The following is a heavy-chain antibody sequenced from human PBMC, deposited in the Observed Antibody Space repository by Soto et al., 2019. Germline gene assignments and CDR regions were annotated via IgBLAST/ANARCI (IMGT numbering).Heavy chain of an antibody. Sequence: SETLSLTCTVSGCSISSYYWSWIRQPPGKGLEWIGYIYYSGSTNYNPSLKSRVTISVDTSKNQFSLKLSSVTAADTAVYYCASGRYYDFWSGYEYYFDYWGQGTLVTVSS. CDR3: ASGRYYDFWSGYEYYFDY. CDR1: GCSISSYY. V-gene: IGHV4-59*08. D-gene: IGHD3-3*01. CDR2: IYYSGST. J-gene: IGHJ4*02.